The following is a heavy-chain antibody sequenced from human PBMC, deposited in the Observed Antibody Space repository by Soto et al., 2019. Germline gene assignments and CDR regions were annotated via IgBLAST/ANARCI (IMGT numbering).Heavy chain of an antibody. Sequence: EVQLVESGGGLVKPGGSLRLSCAASGFTFSNAWMNWVRQAPGKGLEWVGRIKSKTDGGTTDYAAPVKGRFTISRDDSKNTLYLQMNSLKTEDTAVYYCTTSPTGSWEPQAYPGDYWGQGTLVTVSS. CDR1: GFTFSNAW. V-gene: IGHV3-15*07. D-gene: IGHD1-26*01. J-gene: IGHJ4*02. CDR2: IKSKTDGGTT. CDR3: TTSPTGSWEPQAYPGDY.